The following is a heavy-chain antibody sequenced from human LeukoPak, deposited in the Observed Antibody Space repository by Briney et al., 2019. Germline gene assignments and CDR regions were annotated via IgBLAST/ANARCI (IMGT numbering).Heavy chain of an antibody. V-gene: IGHV3-21*01. CDR3: ARDLPLWFFDY. J-gene: IGHJ4*02. Sequence: PGGSLRLSCAASEFSFNTYSMNWLRQAPGKGLEWVSSISSSSSYIDYADSVKGRFTISRDNSKNTLYLQMNSLRAEDTAVYYCARDLPLWFFDYWGQGTLVTVSS. CDR2: ISSSSSYI. CDR1: EFSFNTYS. D-gene: IGHD5-18*01.